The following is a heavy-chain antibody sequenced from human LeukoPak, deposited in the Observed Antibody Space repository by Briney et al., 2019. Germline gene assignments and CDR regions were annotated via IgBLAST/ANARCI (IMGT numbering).Heavy chain of an antibody. J-gene: IGHJ5*02. V-gene: IGHV3-23*01. CDR1: GFTFSSYA. CDR3: AKDDNGGIREGWFDP. D-gene: IGHD4-23*01. CDR2: ISGSGGST. Sequence: GGSLRLSCAASGFTFSSYAMSWVRQAPGKGLEWVSGISGSGGSTYYAGSVKGRFTISRDNSKNTLYLQMNSLRAEDTAVYYCAKDDNGGIREGWFDPWGQGTLVTVSS.